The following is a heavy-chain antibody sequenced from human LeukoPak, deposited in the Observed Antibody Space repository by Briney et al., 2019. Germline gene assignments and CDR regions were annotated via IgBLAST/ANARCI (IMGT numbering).Heavy chain of an antibody. CDR3: ARVVYDSSTYPKSYFDF. J-gene: IGHJ4*02. V-gene: IGHV4-39*07. Sequence: KTSETLSLTCTVSGGSISSSSYYWGWIRQPPGKGLEWIGSIYYRGITYYNPSLKSRVTISVDTSKNQFSPKLSSVTAADTAVYYCARVVYDSSTYPKSYFDFWGQGTLVTVSS. CDR1: GGSISSSSYY. D-gene: IGHD3-22*01. CDR2: IYYRGIT.